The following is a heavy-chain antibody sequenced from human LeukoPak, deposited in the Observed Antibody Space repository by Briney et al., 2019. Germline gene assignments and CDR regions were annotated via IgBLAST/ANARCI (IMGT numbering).Heavy chain of an antibody. CDR3: VRGYNPYYYYYGMDV. Sequence: GGSLRLSCAASGFTFSSYDMHWVRHATGKGLEWVSAIGTAGDTYYPGSVKGRFTISRENAKNSLYLQMNSLRAGDTAVYYCVRGYNPYYYYYGMDVWGQGTTVTVSS. J-gene: IGHJ6*02. D-gene: IGHD5-24*01. CDR2: IGTAGDT. CDR1: GFTFSSYD. V-gene: IGHV3-13*01.